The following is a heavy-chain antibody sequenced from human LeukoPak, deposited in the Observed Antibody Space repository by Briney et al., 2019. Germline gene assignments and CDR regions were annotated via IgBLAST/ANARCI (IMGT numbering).Heavy chain of an antibody. CDR1: GGSISSSNW. CDR2: IYHSGST. CDR3: ARNFYDSSGYYETY. D-gene: IGHD3-22*01. V-gene: IGHV4-4*02. J-gene: IGHJ4*02. Sequence: PSETLSLTCAVSGGSISSSNWWSWVRQPPGKGLEWIGEIYHSGSTNYNPSLKSRVTISVDKSKNQFSLKLSSVTAADTAVYYCARNFYDSSGYYETYWGQGTLVTVSS.